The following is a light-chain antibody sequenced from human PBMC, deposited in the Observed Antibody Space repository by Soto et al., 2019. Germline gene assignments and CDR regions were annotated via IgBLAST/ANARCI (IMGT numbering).Light chain of an antibody. V-gene: IGKV3-15*01. Sequence: EIVMTQSPATLSVSPGERATLSCRASQSVSSNLAWYQQKSGQAPRLLIHGASTRAAGIPARFSGSGSGTEFTLTISSLQSEDSAVYYCQQYNNWHPLTFGGGTKVEIK. CDR1: QSVSSN. CDR3: QQYNNWHPLT. CDR2: GAS. J-gene: IGKJ4*01.